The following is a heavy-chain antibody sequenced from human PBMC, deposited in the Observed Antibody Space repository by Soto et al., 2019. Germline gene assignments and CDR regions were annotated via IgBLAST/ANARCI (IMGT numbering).Heavy chain of an antibody. J-gene: IGHJ4*02. Sequence: GGSLRLSCAASGFIFSSYAMSWVRQAPGKGLEWVSAVSGTGGSTYYADSVKGRLTISRDNSKNTLYLQVNSLRAADTAVYYCARDGAAAGIDYWGQGTLVTVSS. V-gene: IGHV3-23*01. CDR2: VSGTGGST. CDR3: ARDGAAAGIDY. CDR1: GFIFSSYA. D-gene: IGHD2-15*01.